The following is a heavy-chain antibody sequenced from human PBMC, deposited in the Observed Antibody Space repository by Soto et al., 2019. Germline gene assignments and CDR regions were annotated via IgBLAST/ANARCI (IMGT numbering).Heavy chain of an antibody. CDR3: ARKGGRGMNDAFDI. Sequence: GESLKISCKASGYSFTSYWIGWVRQMPGKGLERMGIIYPGDSERRYSPSFQGQVPISADKSISTAYLQGSSLKASENAMYYCARKGGRGMNDAFDIWGQGTTVTVSS. V-gene: IGHV5-51*01. CDR1: GYSFTSYW. CDR2: IYPGDSER. J-gene: IGHJ3*02. D-gene: IGHD3-16*01.